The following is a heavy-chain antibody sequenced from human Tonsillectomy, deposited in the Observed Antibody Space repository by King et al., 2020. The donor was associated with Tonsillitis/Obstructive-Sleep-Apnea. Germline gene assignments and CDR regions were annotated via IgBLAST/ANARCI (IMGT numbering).Heavy chain of an antibody. Sequence: VQLQQWGAGLLKPSETLSLTCAVYGGSFSAYYWSWIRQPPGKGLEWIGEINHSGSTNYNPSLKSRVTISVDTSKNQFSLKLSSVTAAETAVYYCAGVVVAADAFEIWGQGTMVIVSS. V-gene: IGHV4-34*01. D-gene: IGHD2-15*01. CDR1: GGSFSAYY. CDR2: INHSGST. J-gene: IGHJ3*02. CDR3: AGVVVAADAFEI.